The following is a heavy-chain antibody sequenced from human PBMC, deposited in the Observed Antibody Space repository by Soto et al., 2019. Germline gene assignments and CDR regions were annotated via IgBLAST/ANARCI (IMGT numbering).Heavy chain of an antibody. Sequence: EVQLVESGGGLVQPGGSLRLSCAASGFTVSSNYMSWVRQAPGKGLEWVSVIYSGGSTYYADSVKGRFTISRDNSKNTLYLQMNSLRAEDTAVYYCTRDLGFTVWFDPWGQGTLVTVSS. J-gene: IGHJ5*02. D-gene: IGHD4-17*01. CDR2: IYSGGST. CDR3: TRDLGFTVWFDP. V-gene: IGHV3-66*01. CDR1: GFTVSSNY.